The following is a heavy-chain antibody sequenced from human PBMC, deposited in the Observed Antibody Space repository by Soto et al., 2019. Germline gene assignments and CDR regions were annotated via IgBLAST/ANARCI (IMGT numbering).Heavy chain of an antibody. Sequence: EVQLVESGGDLVKPGGSLRLSCAASEFTFANAWISWVRQAPGKGLEWVGRIKSKGDGGTTDYAAPVKGRFTISRDESQNTLYLQMHSLKTEDTGVYYCTSLYYGHWGQGTLVTFSS. D-gene: IGHD4-17*01. J-gene: IGHJ4*02. CDR1: EFTFANAW. V-gene: IGHV3-15*01. CDR2: IKSKGDGGTT. CDR3: TSLYYGH.